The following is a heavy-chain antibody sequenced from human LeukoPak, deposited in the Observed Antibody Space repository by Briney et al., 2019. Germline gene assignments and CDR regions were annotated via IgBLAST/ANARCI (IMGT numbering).Heavy chain of an antibody. D-gene: IGHD3-22*01. Sequence: SVKVSCKASGGTFSSYAISWVRQAPGQGLEWMGGIIPIFGTANYAQKFQGRVTVTADESTSTAYMELSSLRSEDTAVYYCARDLLRGYYDSSGYPWGQGTLVTVSS. CDR3: ARDLLRGYYDSSGYP. J-gene: IGHJ5*02. V-gene: IGHV1-69*13. CDR1: GGTFSSYA. CDR2: IIPIFGTA.